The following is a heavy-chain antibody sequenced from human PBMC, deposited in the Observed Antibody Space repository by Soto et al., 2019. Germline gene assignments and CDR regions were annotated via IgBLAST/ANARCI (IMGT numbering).Heavy chain of an antibody. CDR2: INPSGGST. V-gene: IGHV1-46*01. J-gene: IGHJ4*02. Sequence: VSVKVSCKASGYTFTSYYMHWVRQAPGQGLEWMGIINPSGGSTSYAQKFQGRVTMTRDTSTSTVYMELSSLTSEDTAVYYCARGGGSYAHDYWGQGTLVTVSS. CDR3: ARGGGSYAHDY. D-gene: IGHD2-2*01. CDR1: GYTFTSYY.